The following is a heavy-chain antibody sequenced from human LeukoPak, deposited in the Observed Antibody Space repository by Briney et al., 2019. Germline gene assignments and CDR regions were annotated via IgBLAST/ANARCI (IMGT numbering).Heavy chain of an antibody. CDR1: GFTFSSYS. CDR3: ARVKTAMVTLGAFDI. J-gene: IGHJ3*02. CDR2: ISSSSSYI. D-gene: IGHD5-18*01. V-gene: IGHV3-21*01. Sequence: GGSLRLSCAASGFTFSSYSMNWVRQAPGKGPEWVSSISSSSSYIYYADSVKGRFTISRDNAKNSLYLQMNSLRAEDTAVYYCARVKTAMVTLGAFDIWGQGTMVTVSS.